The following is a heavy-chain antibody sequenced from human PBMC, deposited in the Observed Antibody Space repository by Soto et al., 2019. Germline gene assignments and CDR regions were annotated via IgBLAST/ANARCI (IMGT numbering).Heavy chain of an antibody. V-gene: IGHV4-34*01. J-gene: IGHJ6*02. CDR3: ASSPEYDLQTYYYDSSGPPGMDV. Sequence: SETLSLTCAVYGGSFSGYYWSWIRQPPGKGLEWIGEINHSGSTNYNPSLKSRVTISVDTSKNQCSLKLSSVTAADTAVYYCASSPEYDLQTYYYDSSGPPGMDVWGQGTTVTVSS. CDR2: INHSGST. D-gene: IGHD3-22*01. CDR1: GGSFSGYY.